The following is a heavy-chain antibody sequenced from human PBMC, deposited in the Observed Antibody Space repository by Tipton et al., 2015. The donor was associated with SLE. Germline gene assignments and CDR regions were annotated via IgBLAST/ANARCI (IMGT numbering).Heavy chain of an antibody. CDR2: IYTSGST. D-gene: IGHD6-13*01. CDR1: GGSISSGSYY. Sequence: TLSLTCTVSGGSISSGSYYWSWIRPPAGKGLEWSGRIYTSGSTNYNPSLKSRVTISVDTSKNQFSLKLSSGTAADAAVYYCARARQQLDAFDIWGQGTMVTVSS. CDR3: ARARQQLDAFDI. J-gene: IGHJ3*02. V-gene: IGHV4-61*02.